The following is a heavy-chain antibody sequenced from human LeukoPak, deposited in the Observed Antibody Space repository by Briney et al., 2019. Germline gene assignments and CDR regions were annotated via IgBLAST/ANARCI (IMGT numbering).Heavy chain of an antibody. CDR2: IWYDGRNK. D-gene: IGHD3-3*01. Sequence: PGGSLRLSCAASGFTFSIYGMHWVRQAPGKGLEGVAVIWYDGRNKYYADSVKGRFTISRDNSKNTLYLQMSSLRAEDTAVYYCARDSFGSYYDFWSGSTYWGQGTLVTVSS. CDR1: GFTFSIYG. V-gene: IGHV3-33*01. CDR3: ARDSFGSYYDFWSGSTY. J-gene: IGHJ4*02.